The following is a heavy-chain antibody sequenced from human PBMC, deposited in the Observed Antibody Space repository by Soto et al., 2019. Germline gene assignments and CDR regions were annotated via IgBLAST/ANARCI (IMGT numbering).Heavy chain of an antibody. CDR3: SGVSCRSTSCYENYYLGMDV. D-gene: IGHD2-2*01. J-gene: IGHJ6*02. Sequence: SVKVSCKASGGTFTTYAITWVRQAPGQGLEWMGGIIPMFGTANYAQKFQGRVTLTADKSTGTAYMELSSLRSDDTAVYYCSGVSCRSTSCYENYYLGMDVWGQGTTVTVSS. CDR1: GGTFTTYA. V-gene: IGHV1-69*06. CDR2: IIPMFGTA.